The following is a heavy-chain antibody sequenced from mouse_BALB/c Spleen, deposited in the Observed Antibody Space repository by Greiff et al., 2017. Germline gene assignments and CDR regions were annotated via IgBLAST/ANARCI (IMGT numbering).Heavy chain of an antibody. CDR3: ARRDEGAY. Sequence: EVKVEESGGGLVQPGGSLKLSCAASGFTFSSYGMSWVRQTPDKRLELVATINSNGGSTYYPDSVKGRFTISRDNAKNTLYLQMSSLKSEDTAMYYCARRDEGAYWGQGTLVTVSA. J-gene: IGHJ3*01. V-gene: IGHV5-6-3*01. CDR1: GFTFSSYG. CDR2: INSNGGST.